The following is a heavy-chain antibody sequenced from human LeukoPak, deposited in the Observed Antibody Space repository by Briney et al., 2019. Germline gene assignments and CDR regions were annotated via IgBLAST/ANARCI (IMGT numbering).Heavy chain of an antibody. J-gene: IGHJ4*02. Sequence: GASVKVSCKAFGYSFTGYYLHWVRQAPGQGLEWMGWINPNSGGTNYAQNFQGWVTLTRDTSISTAYMELSSLTSDDTAVYYCARVAAAAVTPYFDYWGQGTLVTVSS. V-gene: IGHV1-2*04. D-gene: IGHD6-13*01. CDR2: INPNSGGT. CDR1: GYSFTGYY. CDR3: ARVAAAAVTPYFDY.